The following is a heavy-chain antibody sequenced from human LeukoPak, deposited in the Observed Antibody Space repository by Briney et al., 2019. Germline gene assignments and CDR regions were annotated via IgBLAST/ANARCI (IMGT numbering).Heavy chain of an antibody. Sequence: PSETLSLTCTVSGGSISSYYWSWIRQPPGKGLEWIAYISHSGSTNYNPSLKSRVTISVDTSKNQFSLKLSSVTAADTAVYYCARDQVEITMVRGVISYYYYGMDVWGQGTTVTVSS. CDR1: GGSISSYY. V-gene: IGHV4-59*01. CDR3: ARDQVEITMVRGVISYYYYGMDV. J-gene: IGHJ6*02. D-gene: IGHD3-10*01. CDR2: ISHSGST.